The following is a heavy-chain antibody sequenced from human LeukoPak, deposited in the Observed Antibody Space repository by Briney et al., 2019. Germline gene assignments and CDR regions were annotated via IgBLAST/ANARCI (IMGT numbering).Heavy chain of an antibody. CDR2: ISGSGGST. Sequence: GGSLRLSCAASGFTFSSYWMSWVRQAPGKGLEWVSAISGSGGSTYYADSVKGRFTISRDNSKNTLYLQMNSLKTEDTAVYYCTTDREGYSYGFDYWGQGTLVTVSS. V-gene: IGHV3-23*01. J-gene: IGHJ4*02. D-gene: IGHD5-18*01. CDR1: GFTFSSYW. CDR3: TTDREGYSYGFDY.